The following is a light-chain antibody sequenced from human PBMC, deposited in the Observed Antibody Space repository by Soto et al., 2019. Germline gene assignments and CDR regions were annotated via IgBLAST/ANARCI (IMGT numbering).Light chain of an antibody. V-gene: IGKV3-15*01. CDR2: GAS. CDR3: QQYNSWPPLT. CDR1: RSVDTN. Sequence: ELVLPQSPATLSVSLGDRATLSCRASRSVDTNLAWYQQKPGQAPRLLIYGASTRATGIPARFSGSGSGTEFTLTISSLQSEDFAVYYCQQYNSWPPLTFGGGTKVEIK. J-gene: IGKJ4*01.